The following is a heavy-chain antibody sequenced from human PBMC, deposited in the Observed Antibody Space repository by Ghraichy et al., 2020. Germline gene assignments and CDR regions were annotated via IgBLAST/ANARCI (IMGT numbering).Heavy chain of an antibody. J-gene: IGHJ6*02. D-gene: IGHD3-3*01. V-gene: IGHV4-34*01. CDR3: ARGQYDFWSGYSLGYYYYGMDV. Sequence: SETLSLTCAVYGGSFSGYYWSWIRQPPGKGLEWIGEINHSGSTNYNPSLKSRVTISVDTSKNQFSLKLSSVTAADTAVYYCARGQYDFWSGYSLGYYYYGMDVWGQGTTVTVSS. CDR1: GGSFSGYY. CDR2: INHSGST.